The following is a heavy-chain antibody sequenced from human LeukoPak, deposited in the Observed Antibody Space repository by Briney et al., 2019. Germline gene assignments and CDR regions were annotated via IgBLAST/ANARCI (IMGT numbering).Heavy chain of an antibody. Sequence: SETLSLTCTVSGDSMNSYYWSWIRQPAEKGLEWVGRIYSSGITHYDPSLESRVTMSVDTSKNQFSLKLRSVTAADTAVYYCARESPSYYLGLDVWGKGTTVAVSS. CDR3: ARESPSYYLGLDV. J-gene: IGHJ6*04. CDR2: IYSSGIT. V-gene: IGHV4-4*07. CDR1: GDSMNSYY. D-gene: IGHD3-10*01.